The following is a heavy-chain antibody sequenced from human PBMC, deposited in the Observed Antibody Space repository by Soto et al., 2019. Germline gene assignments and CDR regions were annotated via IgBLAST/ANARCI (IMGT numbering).Heavy chain of an antibody. V-gene: IGHV3-48*01. J-gene: IGHJ4*02. CDR2: ISSSSSAI. Sequence: GGSLRLPCSASGFSISDHALNWVRQATGKGPEWVSYISSSSSAIDYAGSVKGRFSISRDNGKNSLYLQMNSLRAEDTAVYYCARDHHRAGGAYGLFDYWGQGTLVTVSS. D-gene: IGHD4-17*01. CDR1: GFSISDHA. CDR3: ARDHHRAGGAYGLFDY.